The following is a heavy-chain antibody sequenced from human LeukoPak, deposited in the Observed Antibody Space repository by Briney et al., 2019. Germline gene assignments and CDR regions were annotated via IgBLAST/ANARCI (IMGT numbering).Heavy chain of an antibody. D-gene: IGHD3-9*01. CDR3: ARGVLRHFDWLSFYFDY. CDR2: INPSGGST. CDR1: GYIFTSYF. J-gene: IGHJ4*02. V-gene: IGHV1-46*01. Sequence: ASVKVSCKASGYIFTSYFMHWVRQAPGQGLEWMGLINPSGGSTRYAQKFQGRVTMTRDMSTSTVYMELSSLRSEDTAVYYCARGVLRHFDWLSFYFDYWGQGTLVTVSS.